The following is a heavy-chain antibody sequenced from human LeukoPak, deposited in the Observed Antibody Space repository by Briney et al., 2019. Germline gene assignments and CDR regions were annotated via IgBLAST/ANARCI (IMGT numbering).Heavy chain of an antibody. CDR3: ARGRYCSSTSCYGGYYYYYYGMDV. J-gene: IGHJ6*04. CDR2: INHSGST. D-gene: IGHD2-2*01. V-gene: IGHV4-34*01. CDR1: GGSFSGYY. Sequence: SETLSLTCAVYGGSFSGYYWSWIRQPPGKGLEWIGEINHSGSTNYSPSLKSRVTISVDTFKNQFSLKLSSVTAADTAVHYCARGRYCSSTSCYGGYYYYYYGMDVWGKGTTVTVSS.